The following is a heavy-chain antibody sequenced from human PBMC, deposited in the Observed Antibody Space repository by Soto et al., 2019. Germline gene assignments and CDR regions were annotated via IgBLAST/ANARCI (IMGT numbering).Heavy chain of an antibody. J-gene: IGHJ4*02. CDR2: IYYSGST. V-gene: IGHV4-39*01. D-gene: IGHD3-3*01. CDR1: GGSISSSSYY. Sequence: QLQLQESGPGLVKPSETLSLTCTVSGGSISSSSYYWGWIRQPPGKGLEWIGSIYYSGSTYYNPSLKSRVTISVDTSKNQFSPKLSSVTAADTAVYYCARRDTIFGVVITGGGYFDYWGQGTLVTVSS. CDR3: ARRDTIFGVVITGGGYFDY.